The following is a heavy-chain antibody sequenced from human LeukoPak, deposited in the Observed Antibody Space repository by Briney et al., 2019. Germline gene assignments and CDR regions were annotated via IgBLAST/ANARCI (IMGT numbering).Heavy chain of an antibody. Sequence: GESLKISCKGSGYSFTSNWIGWVRQMPGKGLEWMGIIYPGDSDTRYSPSFQGQVTISADKSISTAYLQWSSLKASDTAMYYCARLLWVGELLSRGDAFDIWGQGTMVTVSS. V-gene: IGHV5-51*01. J-gene: IGHJ3*02. CDR2: IYPGDSDT. CDR1: GYSFTSNW. D-gene: IGHD3-10*01. CDR3: ARLLWVGELLSRGDAFDI.